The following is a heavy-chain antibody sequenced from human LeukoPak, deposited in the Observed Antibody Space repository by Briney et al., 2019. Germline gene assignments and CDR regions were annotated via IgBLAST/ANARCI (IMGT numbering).Heavy chain of an antibody. J-gene: IGHJ4*02. CDR2: ISGSGGST. CDR1: GFTFSSYG. Sequence: PGGSLRLSCAASGFTFSSYGMSWVRQAPGKGLEWVSAISGSGGSTYYADSVKGRFTISRDNSKNTLYLQMNSLRAEDTAVYYCASDEYSSSSGYWGQGTLVTVSS. CDR3: ASDEYSSSSGY. V-gene: IGHV3-23*01. D-gene: IGHD6-6*01.